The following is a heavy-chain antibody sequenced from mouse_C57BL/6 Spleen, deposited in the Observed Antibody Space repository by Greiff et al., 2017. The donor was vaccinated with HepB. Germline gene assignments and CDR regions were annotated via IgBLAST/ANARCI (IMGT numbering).Heavy chain of an antibody. CDR2: ISSGSSTI. J-gene: IGHJ4*01. V-gene: IGHV5-17*01. Sequence: EVQGVESGGGLVKPGGSLKLSCAASGFTFSDYGMHWVRQAPEKGLEWVAYISSGSSTIYYADTVKGRFTISRDNAKNTLFLQMTSLRSEDTAMYYCARRGSPGHRGNYAMDYWGQGTSVTVSS. CDR1: GFTFSDYG. CDR3: ARRGSPGHRGNYAMDY. D-gene: IGHD3-2*02.